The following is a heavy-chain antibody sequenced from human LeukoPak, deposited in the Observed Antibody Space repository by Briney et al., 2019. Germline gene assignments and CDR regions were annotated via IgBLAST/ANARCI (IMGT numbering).Heavy chain of an antibody. CDR3: ARGKYSSGWYVTDY. J-gene: IGHJ4*02. Sequence: ASVKVSCKASGYTFTSYGISWVRQAPGQGLEWMGWINPNSGGTNYAQKFQGWVTMTRDTSISTAYMELSRLRSDDTAVYYCARGKYSSGWYVTDYWGQGTLVTVSS. CDR2: INPNSGGT. V-gene: IGHV1-2*04. CDR1: GYTFTSYG. D-gene: IGHD6-19*01.